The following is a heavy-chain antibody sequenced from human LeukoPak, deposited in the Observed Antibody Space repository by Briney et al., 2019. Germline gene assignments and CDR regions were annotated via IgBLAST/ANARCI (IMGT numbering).Heavy chain of an antibody. D-gene: IGHD5-18*01. CDR1: GYTFTSYG. J-gene: IGHJ4*02. CDR2: ISAYNGNT. V-gene: IGHV1-18*01. Sequence: ASVKVSCKASGYTFTSYGISWARQAPGQGLEWMGWISAYNGNTNYAQKLQGRVTMTTDTSTSTAYMELRSLRSDDTAVYYCARDKASGGLSWIQLWSDRFDYWGQGTLVTVSS. CDR3: ARDKASGGLSWIQLWSDRFDY.